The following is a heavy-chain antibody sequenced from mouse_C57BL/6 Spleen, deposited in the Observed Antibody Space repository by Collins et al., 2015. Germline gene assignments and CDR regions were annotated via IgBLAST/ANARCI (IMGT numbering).Heavy chain of an antibody. J-gene: IGHJ2*01. CDR2: IHPNSGST. Sequence: QVQLQQPGAELVKPGASVKLSCKASGYTFTSYWMHWVKQRPGQGLEWIGMIHPNSGSTNYNEKFKSKATLTVDKSSSTAYMQLSSLTPEDSAVYYCARSCNWDENYFDYWGQGTTLTVSS. CDR3: ARSCNWDENYFDY. V-gene: IGHV1-64*01. CDR1: GYTFTSYW. D-gene: IGHD4-1*01.